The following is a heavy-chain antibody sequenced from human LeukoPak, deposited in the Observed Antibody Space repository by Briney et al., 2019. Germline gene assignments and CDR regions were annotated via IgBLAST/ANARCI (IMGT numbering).Heavy chain of an antibody. CDR1: GFTYSHYG. D-gene: IGHD4-11*01. V-gene: IGHV3-33*06. CDR3: AKDAQRGFDYSNSLEK. CDR2: IWSDGTEK. Sequence: GGSLRLSCAASGFTYSHYGMHWVRQASGKGLEWVAVIWSDGTEKYYGDAVKGRFTISRDNSRNTLYLQMNSLRGEDTAVYYCAKDAQRGFDYSNSLEKWGQGTLVTVSS. J-gene: IGHJ4*02.